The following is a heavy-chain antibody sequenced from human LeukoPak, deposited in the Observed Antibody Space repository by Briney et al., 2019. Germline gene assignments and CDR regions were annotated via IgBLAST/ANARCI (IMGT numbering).Heavy chain of an antibody. Sequence: PSGTLSLTCGVSGGSISSTNWCTWFRQPPGGGLEWIGEVHLSGRTNYNPSLESRVTMSVDMSENHISLKLTSVTAADTAVYYCAREGGPYRPLDYSGQGTLVTVSS. J-gene: IGHJ4*02. CDR2: VHLSGRT. V-gene: IGHV4-4*02. CDR3: AREGGPYRPLDY. CDR1: GGSISSTNW.